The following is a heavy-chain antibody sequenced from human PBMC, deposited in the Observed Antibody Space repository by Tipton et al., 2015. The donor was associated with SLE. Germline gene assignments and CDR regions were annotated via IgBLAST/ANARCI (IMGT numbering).Heavy chain of an antibody. V-gene: IGHV4-39*01. CDR3: ARREWLRPRGAFDI. CDR2: IYYSGGT. J-gene: IGHJ3*02. D-gene: IGHD5-12*01. CDR1: GGSISSSSYY. Sequence: TLSLTCTVSGGSISSSSYYWGWIRQPPGKGLEWIGSIYYSGGTYYNPSLKSRVTISVDTSKNQFSLKLSSVTAADTAGYYCARREWLRPRGAFDIWGQGTMVTVSS.